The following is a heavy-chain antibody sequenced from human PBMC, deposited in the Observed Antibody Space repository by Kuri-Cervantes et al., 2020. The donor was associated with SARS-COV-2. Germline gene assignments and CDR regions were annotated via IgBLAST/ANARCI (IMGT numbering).Heavy chain of an antibody. V-gene: IGHV3-21*01. J-gene: IGHJ4*02. CDR2: ISSSSSYI. Sequence: GESLKISCAASGFTFSSYSMNWVRQAPGKGLEWASSISSSSSYIYYADSVKGRFTISRDNAKNSLYLQMNSLRVEDTAVYYCAKDGAGAHDFWGQGTLVTVSS. CDR1: GFTFSSYS. CDR3: AKDGAGAHDF. D-gene: IGHD4/OR15-4a*01.